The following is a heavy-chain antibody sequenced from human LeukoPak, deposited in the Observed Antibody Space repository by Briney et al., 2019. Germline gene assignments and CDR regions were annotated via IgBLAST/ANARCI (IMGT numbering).Heavy chain of an antibody. V-gene: IGHV1-2*02. CDR2: INPNSGDT. Sequence: ASVKVSCKASGYTFTGYYLHWGRQAPGQGLGWMGWINPNSGDTKYAQKFQGRVTMTTETSISTNYLALNSLSSDDTAVYSSARDIRHVFDIWGQPTMVVVSS. J-gene: IGHJ3*02. CDR1: GYTFTGYY. CDR3: ARDIRHVFDI.